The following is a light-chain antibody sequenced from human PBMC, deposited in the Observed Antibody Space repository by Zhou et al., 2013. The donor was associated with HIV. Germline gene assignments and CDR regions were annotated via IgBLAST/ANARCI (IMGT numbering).Light chain of an antibody. V-gene: IGKV1-8*01. CDR1: QDINIY. Sequence: AIRVTQSPSSLSASTGDRVTVTCRTSQDINIYLAWYQQKPGRAPELLIYGASTLQNGVPSRFSGSGSGTNFSLSITCLQSEDFATYYCQQYSHYPLTFGGGTKV. CDR3: QQYSHYPLT. CDR2: GAS. J-gene: IGKJ4*01.